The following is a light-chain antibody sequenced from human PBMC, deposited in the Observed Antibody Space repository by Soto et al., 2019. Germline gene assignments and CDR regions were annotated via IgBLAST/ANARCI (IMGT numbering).Light chain of an antibody. V-gene: IGKV3-20*01. CDR2: GAS. CDR3: QQYGSSGT. Sequence: ELVVTQSPATLSASPVERTTLSFRASQTVGVRLAWYPHKPGQAPRLLIYGASNRATGIPDRLSGSGSGTDFTLTISRLEPEDFAVYYCQQYGSSGTFGQGTKV. J-gene: IGKJ1*01. CDR1: QTVGVR.